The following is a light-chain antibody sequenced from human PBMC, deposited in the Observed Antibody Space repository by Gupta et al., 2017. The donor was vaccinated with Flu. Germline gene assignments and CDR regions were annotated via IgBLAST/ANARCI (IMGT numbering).Light chain of an antibody. CDR1: SSDVGGYNY. J-gene: IGLJ3*02. CDR2: EVS. CDR3: SSYTSSSTSRV. V-gene: IGLV2-14*01. Sequence: QSALTQPASVSGSPGQSITISCTGTSSDVGGYNYVSWYQQHPGKAPKLMIYEVSNRPSGGSNRFPGSKSGNTASLTISGLQAEDEADYYCSSYTSSSTSRVFGGGTKLTVL.